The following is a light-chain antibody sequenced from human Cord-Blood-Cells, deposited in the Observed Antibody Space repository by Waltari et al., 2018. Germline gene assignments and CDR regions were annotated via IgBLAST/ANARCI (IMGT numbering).Light chain of an antibody. J-gene: IGKJ3*01. V-gene: IGKV2-28*01. CDR1: QSLLHSNGYNY. Sequence: DIVMTQSPPSLPVTPRGPASISCRHSQSLLHSNGYNYLDWYLQKPGQSPQLLIYLGSNRASGVPDRFSGSGSGTDFTLKISRVEAEDVGVYYCMQALQTPFTFGPGTKVDIK. CDR2: LGS. CDR3: MQALQTPFT.